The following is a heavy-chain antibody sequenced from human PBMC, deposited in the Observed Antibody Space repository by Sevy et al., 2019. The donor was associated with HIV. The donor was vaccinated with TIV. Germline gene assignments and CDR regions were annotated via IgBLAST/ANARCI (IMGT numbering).Heavy chain of an antibody. Sequence: GGSLRLSCAASGFTFSSYGMHWVRQAPGKGLEWVAVISYDGSNKYYADSVKGRFTIYSDKSKNTPYLQMNSQKAEDMAVYYCAKLHMPLYSFYGGGDPPDYDAFDIWGQGTMVTVSS. J-gene: IGHJ3*02. CDR3: AKLHMPLYSFYGGGDPPDYDAFDI. V-gene: IGHV3-30*18. CDR2: ISYDGSNK. CDR1: GFTFSSYG. D-gene: IGHD2-21*02.